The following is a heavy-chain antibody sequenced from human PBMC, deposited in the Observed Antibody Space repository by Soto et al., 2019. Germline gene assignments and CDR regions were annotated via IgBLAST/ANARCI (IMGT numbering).Heavy chain of an antibody. V-gene: IGHV3-21*01. Sequence: GGSLRLSCAASGITFSSYSMNWVRQAPGKGLEWVSSISSSSTYICYGDSVKGRFTISRDNAKNSLYLQMSSLRAEDTAVYYCASLGPDCSSTSCYLWNSYYYYGMDVWGQGTTVTVSS. J-gene: IGHJ6*02. D-gene: IGHD2-2*01. CDR3: ASLGPDCSSTSCYLWNSYYYYGMDV. CDR2: ISSSSTYI. CDR1: GITFSSYS.